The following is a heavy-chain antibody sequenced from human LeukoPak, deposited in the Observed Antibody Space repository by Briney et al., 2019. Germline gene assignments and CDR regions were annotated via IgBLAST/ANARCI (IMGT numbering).Heavy chain of an antibody. CDR1: GFTFSSYW. V-gene: IGHV3-7*01. Sequence: GGSLRLSCAASGFTFSSYWMSWLRQAPGKGLEWVANIKGDGSEKYYVDSVKGRFTISRDNAKNSLYLQMNSLRAEDTAVYYCARAGTSHLLYYFDYWGQGTLVTVSS. CDR3: ARAGTSHLLYYFDY. J-gene: IGHJ4*02. CDR2: IKGDGSEK. D-gene: IGHD2-15*01.